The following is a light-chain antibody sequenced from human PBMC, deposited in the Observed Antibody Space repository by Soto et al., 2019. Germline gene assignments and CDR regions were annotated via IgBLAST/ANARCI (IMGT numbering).Light chain of an antibody. CDR2: EVS. Sequence: QSVLTQPPSASGSPGQAVTISCTGTSSDVGGYNYVSWYQQHPGKAPKLMIYEVSKRPSRVPDRFSGSKSGNTASLTVSGLKAEDESDYYCSSSAGSTNLIFGGGTKLTVL. CDR1: SSDVGGYNY. CDR3: SSSAGSTNLI. J-gene: IGLJ2*01. V-gene: IGLV2-8*01.